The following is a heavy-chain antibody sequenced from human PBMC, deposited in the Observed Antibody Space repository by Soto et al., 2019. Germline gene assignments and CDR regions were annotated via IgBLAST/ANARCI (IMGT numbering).Heavy chain of an antibody. J-gene: IGHJ6*02. CDR1: GFTFSSYS. CDR2: IGTHSDV. CDR3: AREETAWPLAYGLDV. D-gene: IGHD2-21*02. V-gene: IGHV3-21*01. Sequence: PGGSLRLSCATSGFTFSSYSIHWVRQAPGKGLEWVSSIGTHSDVYYADSVKGRFTISRDNAKNSMALQMNSLRAEDTGVYYCAREETAWPLAYGLDVWGQGTTVTVSS.